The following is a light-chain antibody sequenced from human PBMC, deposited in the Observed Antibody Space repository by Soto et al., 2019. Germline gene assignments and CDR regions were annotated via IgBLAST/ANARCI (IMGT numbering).Light chain of an antibody. CDR3: QQYYTTLAPT. J-gene: IGKJ4*01. V-gene: IGKV4-1*01. Sequence: DIVMTQSPDSLTVSLGERATINCKSSLSVFYSSNNQNYLAWYQHKPGQPPKLLIYWASTRESGVPDRFSGSGSGTDFTLTISSLQAEDVAVYYCQQYYTTLAPTFGGGPRWRSN. CDR1: LSVFYSSNNQNY. CDR2: WAS.